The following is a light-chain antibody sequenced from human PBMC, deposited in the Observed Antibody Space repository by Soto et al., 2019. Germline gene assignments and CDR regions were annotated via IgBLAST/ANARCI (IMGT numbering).Light chain of an antibody. CDR1: SSNMGRHN. V-gene: IGLV1-47*01. Sequence: QSVLTQPPSASGTPGQRVTISCSGNSSNMGRHNVYWYQQIPGAAPKILIYRNNQRPSGVPDRFSASKSGTSASLAISGLRSEDEADYYCGAWDDSLSGDAVFGGGTKVTVL. CDR2: RNN. J-gene: IGLJ2*01. CDR3: GAWDDSLSGDAV.